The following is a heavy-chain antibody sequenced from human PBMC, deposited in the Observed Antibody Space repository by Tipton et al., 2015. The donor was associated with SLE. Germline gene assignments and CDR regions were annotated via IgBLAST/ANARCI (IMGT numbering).Heavy chain of an antibody. CDR3: AGFWSGYKYNWFDP. J-gene: IGHJ5*02. D-gene: IGHD3-3*01. CDR1: VGSISSSSYY. CDR2: IYYSGNT. V-gene: IGHV4-39*01. Sequence: TLSLTCTVSVGSISSSSYYWGWIRQPPGKGLEWIGSIYYSGNTYYNPSLKSRVTISVDTSKNQFSLKLSSVTAADTAVYYCAGFWSGYKYNWFDPWGQGTLVIVSS.